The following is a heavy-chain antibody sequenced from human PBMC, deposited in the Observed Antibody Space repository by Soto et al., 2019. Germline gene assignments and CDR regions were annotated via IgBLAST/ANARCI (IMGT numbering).Heavy chain of an antibody. CDR1: GGSVSSNSYY. Sequence: SETLSVTCTVSGGSVSSNSYYWSWIRQPPGKGLEWIAYIFYSGSTTYNPSLKSRVAISVDTSKNQFSLKLSSVTAADTAIYYCARAHSGSFWFDPWGQGTLVTVSS. D-gene: IGHD6-6*01. CDR2: IFYSGST. V-gene: IGHV4-61*01. CDR3: ARAHSGSFWFDP. J-gene: IGHJ5*02.